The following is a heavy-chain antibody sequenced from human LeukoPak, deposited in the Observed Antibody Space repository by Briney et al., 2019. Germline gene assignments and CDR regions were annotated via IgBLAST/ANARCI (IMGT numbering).Heavy chain of an antibody. D-gene: IGHD6-19*01. CDR2: MTPNSEKR. Sequence: GASVKVSCETSGYPFTSYDIHWVRQAAGHGLEWMSWMTPNSEKRAYAQKFQGRVTMTTNTSIDTAYMELSSLTFDDTAIYYCARGRGWGILDSWGQGHLVTVSS. CDR1: GYPFTSYD. V-gene: IGHV1-8*01. CDR3: ARGRGWGILDS. J-gene: IGHJ4*02.